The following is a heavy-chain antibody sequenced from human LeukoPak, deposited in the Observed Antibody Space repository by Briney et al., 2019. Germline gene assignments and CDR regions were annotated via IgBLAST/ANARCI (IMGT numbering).Heavy chain of an antibody. V-gene: IGHV3-23*01. J-gene: IGHJ4*02. CDR1: GFAFSNYA. D-gene: IGHD6-13*01. CDR2: ISGSAGNI. Sequence: GGSLRLSCAASGFAFSNYAMSWVRQAPGKGLEWVSAISGSAGNIYYADSVKGRFTISRDNSKNTLYLQMNSLRAEDTAVYYCAKESKTRIAALDFWGQGTLVTVSS. CDR3: AKESKTRIAALDF.